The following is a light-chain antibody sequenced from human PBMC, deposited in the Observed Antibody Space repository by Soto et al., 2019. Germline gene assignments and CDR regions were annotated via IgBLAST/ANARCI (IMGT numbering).Light chain of an antibody. CDR2: ENN. CDR3: GTWDSSLSAPYV. CDR1: SSNIGNNY. V-gene: IGLV1-51*02. J-gene: IGLJ1*01. Sequence: QCVLTQPPSGSAAPGQKGTISCSGSSSNIGNNYVSWYQQLPGTAPKLLIFENNKRPSGIPDRFSGHKSVTSATLGITGLQTGDEANYYCGTWDSSLSAPYVFGTGTKVTVL.